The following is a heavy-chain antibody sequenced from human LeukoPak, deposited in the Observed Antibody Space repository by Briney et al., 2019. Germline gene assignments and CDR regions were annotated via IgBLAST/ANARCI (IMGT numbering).Heavy chain of an antibody. D-gene: IGHD3-10*01. J-gene: IGHJ4*02. CDR3: ARGQKAGSTMVRGVIVPTDY. Sequence: ASVTVSCKASGYTFTVYYMHWVGQAPGQGLEWMGWINPNSGGTNYAQKFQGRVTMTRDTSISTAYMELSRLRSDDTAVYYCARGQKAGSTMVRGVIVPTDYWGQGTLVTVSS. V-gene: IGHV1-2*02. CDR1: GYTFTVYY. CDR2: INPNSGGT.